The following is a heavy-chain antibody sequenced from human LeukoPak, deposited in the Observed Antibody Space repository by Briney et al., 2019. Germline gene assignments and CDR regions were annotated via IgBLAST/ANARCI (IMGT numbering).Heavy chain of an antibody. CDR2: ISSSSNAI. V-gene: IGHV3-48*01. Sequence: AGGSLRLSCAPSGLAFTTSAMNWVRQTPGKGLEWLSFISSSSNAIYYGDSVTGPFTTSRDNAKNSLYLQMNSLRAEDTAIYFCARGRDHAFDIWGQGTRVTVSS. CDR1: GLAFTTSA. J-gene: IGHJ3*02. CDR3: ARGRDHAFDI.